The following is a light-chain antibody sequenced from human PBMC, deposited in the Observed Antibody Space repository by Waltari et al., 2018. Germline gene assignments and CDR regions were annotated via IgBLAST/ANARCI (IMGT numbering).Light chain of an antibody. CDR3: QQTYSLFT. CDR1: QRISSY. Sequence: DIQMTQSPSFLSASVGDRFTITCRASQRISSYLNWYQMKPGRAPEVLIYAASSLQSGVPSRFSGSGSGTEFTLTISSLQPDDFATYYCQQTYSLFTFGPGTKVDFK. J-gene: IGKJ3*01. V-gene: IGKV1-39*01. CDR2: AAS.